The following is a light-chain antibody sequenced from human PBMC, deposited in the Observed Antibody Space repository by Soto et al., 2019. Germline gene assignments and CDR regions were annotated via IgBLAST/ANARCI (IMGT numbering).Light chain of an antibody. CDR1: QFLSSAY. Sequence: DIVLTQSPGTLSLSPGERANLSCRASQFLSSAYLAWYQQRPGQAPRLLIYGASIRATGIPDRFSGSGSGTDFTLTISSMEPEDFTLYYCQQYGSPTWTFGQGTKVDIK. V-gene: IGKV3-20*01. CDR3: QQYGSPTWT. J-gene: IGKJ1*01. CDR2: GAS.